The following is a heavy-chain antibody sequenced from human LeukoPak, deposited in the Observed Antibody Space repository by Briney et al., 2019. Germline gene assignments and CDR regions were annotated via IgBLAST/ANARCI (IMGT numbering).Heavy chain of an antibody. CDR1: AGSISSSNW. CDR3: ARDSVSGSIDY. V-gene: IGHV4-4*02. CDR2: IYHSGST. J-gene: IGHJ4*02. Sequence: PSETLSLTCAVSAGSISSSNWWSWVRQPPGKGLEWIGEIYHSGSTNYNPSLKGRVTISVDTSKNQFSLKLSSVTAADTAVYYCARDSVSGSIDYWGQGTLVTVSS. D-gene: IGHD1-1*01.